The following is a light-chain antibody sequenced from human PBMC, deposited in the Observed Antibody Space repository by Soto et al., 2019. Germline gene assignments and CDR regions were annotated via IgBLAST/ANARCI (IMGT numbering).Light chain of an antibody. V-gene: IGKV3-20*01. CDR2: GAS. CDR1: QSVGSNY. CDR3: QQYGSSIQT. J-gene: IGKJ1*01. Sequence: EIVLTQFPCTVSFSPLERSTLSCRASQSVGSNYLAWYQQRPGQPPNLLIFGASHRAPDIPDRFSGSGSGTDFTLTISRLEPEDFAVYYCQQYGSSIQTFGQGTKVDIK.